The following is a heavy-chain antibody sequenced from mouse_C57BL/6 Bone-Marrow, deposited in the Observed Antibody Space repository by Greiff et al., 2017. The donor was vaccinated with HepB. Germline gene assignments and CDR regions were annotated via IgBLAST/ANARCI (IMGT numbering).Heavy chain of an antibody. J-gene: IGHJ1*03. Sequence: QVQLQQSGAELARPGASVKLSCKASGYTFTSYGLSWVKQRPGQGLEWIGEIYPRSGNTYYNEKFKGKATLTEDKSSGTAYMKLRSLASEDSAVFFRARGGDGSSWWYFDVWGTGTTVTVSS. CDR3: ARGGDGSSWWYFDV. CDR1: GYTFTSYG. CDR2: IYPRSGNT. V-gene: IGHV1-81*01. D-gene: IGHD1-1*01.